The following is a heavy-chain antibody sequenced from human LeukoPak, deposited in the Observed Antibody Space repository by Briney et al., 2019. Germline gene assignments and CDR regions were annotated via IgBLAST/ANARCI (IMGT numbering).Heavy chain of an antibody. Sequence: SGGSLRLSCAASGFTFSSYAMSWVRQAPGKGLEWVSAISGSGDSTYYADSVKGRFTISRDNSKNTLYLQMNSLRADDTAVYYCAKARGYFDYWGQGTLVTVSS. J-gene: IGHJ4*02. CDR2: ISGSGDST. CDR1: GFTFSSYA. CDR3: AKARGYFDY. V-gene: IGHV3-23*01. D-gene: IGHD3-16*01.